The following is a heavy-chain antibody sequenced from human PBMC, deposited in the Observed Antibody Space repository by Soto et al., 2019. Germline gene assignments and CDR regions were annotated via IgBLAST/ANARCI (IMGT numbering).Heavy chain of an antibody. CDR1: GGSISSGGYY. CDR3: ARDYARRYFDY. CDR2: IYYSGST. J-gene: IGHJ4*02. V-gene: IGHV4-31*03. D-gene: IGHD2-2*01. Sequence: SETLSLTCTVSGGSISSGGYYWSWIRQHPGKGLEWIGYIYYSGSTYYNPSLKSRVTISIDTSKNQFSLKLSSVTAADTAVYNCARDYARRYFDYWGQGTLVTVSS.